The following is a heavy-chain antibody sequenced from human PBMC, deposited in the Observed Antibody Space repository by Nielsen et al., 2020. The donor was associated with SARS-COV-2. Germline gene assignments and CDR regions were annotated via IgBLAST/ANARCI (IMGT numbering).Heavy chain of an antibody. CDR2: INPNSGGT. CDR1: GFTFSSYS. V-gene: IGHV1-2*06. D-gene: IGHD3-10*01. J-gene: IGHJ4*02. CDR3: ARDLNLGMVRGHFDY. Sequence: GESLKISCAASGFTFSSYSMHWVRQAPGQGLEWMGRINPNSGGTNYAQKFQGRVTMTRDTSISTAYMELSRLRSDDTAVYYCARDLNLGMVRGHFDYWGQGTLVTVSS.